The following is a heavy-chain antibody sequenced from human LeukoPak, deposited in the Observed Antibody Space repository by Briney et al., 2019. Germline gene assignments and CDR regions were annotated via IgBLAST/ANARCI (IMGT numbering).Heavy chain of an antibody. D-gene: IGHD1-7*01. CDR3: ASPEGTGTTSY. J-gene: IGHJ4*02. Sequence: GGSLRPSCAASGFTFGSYAMSWVRQAPGKGLEWVSAISGSGGSTYYADSVKGRFTISRDNSKNTLYLQMNSLRAEDTAVYYCASPEGTGTTSYWGQGTLVTVSS. CDR2: ISGSGGST. CDR1: GFTFGSYA. V-gene: IGHV3-23*01.